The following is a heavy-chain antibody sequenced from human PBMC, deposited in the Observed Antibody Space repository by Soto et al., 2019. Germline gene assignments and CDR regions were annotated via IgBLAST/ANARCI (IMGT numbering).Heavy chain of an antibody. CDR1: GFSLSNARMG. CDR2: IFSNDEK. Sequence: QVTLKESGPVLVKPTETLTLTCTVSGFSLSNARMGVSWIRQPPGKALEWLAHIFSNDEKSYSTSLKSRLTISKDTSKSHVVLTMTNMDPVDTATYYCARISSFYDFWSGKNDAFDIWGQGTMVTVSS. V-gene: IGHV2-26*01. D-gene: IGHD3-3*01. CDR3: ARISSFYDFWSGKNDAFDI. J-gene: IGHJ3*02.